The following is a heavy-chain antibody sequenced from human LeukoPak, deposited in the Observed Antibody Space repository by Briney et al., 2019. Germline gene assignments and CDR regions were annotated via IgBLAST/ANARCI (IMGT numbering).Heavy chain of an antibody. J-gene: IGHJ4*02. Sequence: PGGSLRLSCAASGFTFSSYGMHWVRQAPGKGLEWVAVISYDGSNKYYADSVKGRFTISRDNSKNTLYLQMNSLRAEDTAVYYCARDAYYGSGSYGYWGQGTLVTVSS. D-gene: IGHD3-10*01. CDR3: ARDAYYGSGSYGY. CDR1: GFTFSSYG. CDR2: ISYDGSNK. V-gene: IGHV3-30*03.